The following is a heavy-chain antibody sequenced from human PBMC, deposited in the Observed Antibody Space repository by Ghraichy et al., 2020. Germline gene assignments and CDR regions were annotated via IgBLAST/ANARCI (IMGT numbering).Heavy chain of an antibody. CDR1: GFTFNSYS. CDR2: ISSSSGTI. D-gene: IGHD5-24*01. Sequence: GGSLRLSCAASGFTFNSYSMNWVRQAPGKGLEWVSYISSSSGTIYYADSVKGRFTISRDNAKNSLYLQMNSLRAEDTAVYYCARRRSGAFDIWGQGTMVTVSS. J-gene: IGHJ3*02. V-gene: IGHV3-48*01. CDR3: ARRRSGAFDI.